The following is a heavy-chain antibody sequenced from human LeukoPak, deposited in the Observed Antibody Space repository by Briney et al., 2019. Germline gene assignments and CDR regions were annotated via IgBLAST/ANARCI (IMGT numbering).Heavy chain of an antibody. J-gene: IGHJ3*02. V-gene: IGHV1-18*01. CDR1: GYTFTSYG. D-gene: IGHD3-22*01. CDR3: ARGSSYYYDSSAQRAAFDI. Sequence: ASVKVSCKASGYTFTSYGISWVRQAPGQGLEWMGWISAYNGNTNYAQKLQGRVTMTTDTSTSTAYMELSRLRSDDTAVYYCARGSSYYYDSSAQRAAFDIWGQGTMVTVSS. CDR2: ISAYNGNT.